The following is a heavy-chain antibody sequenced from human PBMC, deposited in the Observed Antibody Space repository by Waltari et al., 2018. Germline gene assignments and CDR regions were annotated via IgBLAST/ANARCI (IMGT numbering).Heavy chain of an antibody. V-gene: IGHV4-39*01. J-gene: IGHJ5*02. CDR1: GGSISRSSYY. D-gene: IGHD5-12*01. CDR2: IYYSGTT. Sequence: QLQLQESGPTLVKPSETLSLTCTVSGGSISRSSYYWGWIRQSPGKGLEWIGSIYYSGTTNYNPTLGSRVTISGDTSKNQFSLKLSSVTAADTAVYYCVRHWKRNGYRFDPWGQGTLVTVSS. CDR3: VRHWKRNGYRFDP.